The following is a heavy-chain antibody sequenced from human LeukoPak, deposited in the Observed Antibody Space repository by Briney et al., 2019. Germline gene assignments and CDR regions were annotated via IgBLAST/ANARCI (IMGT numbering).Heavy chain of an antibody. V-gene: IGHV4-59*12. D-gene: IGHD5-12*01. Sequence: SETLSLTCTVSGGSISSYYWSWIRQPPGKGLEWIGYIYYSGSTYYNPSLKSRVTISVDTSKNQFSLKLSSVTAADTAVYYCASTSPGLRYDYWGQGTLVTVSS. CDR3: ASTSPGLRYDY. CDR1: GGSISSYY. CDR2: IYYSGST. J-gene: IGHJ4*02.